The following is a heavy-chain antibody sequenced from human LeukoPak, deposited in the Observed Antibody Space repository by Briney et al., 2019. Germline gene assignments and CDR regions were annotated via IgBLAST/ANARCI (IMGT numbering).Heavy chain of an antibody. Sequence: ASVKVSCKASGYTFTSYYMHWVRQAPGQGLEWMGIINPSGGSTSYAQKFQGRVTMTRDMSTSTAYMELRSLRSDDTAVYYCARLLYNWNDRGGIDYWGQGTLVTVSS. CDR1: GYTFTSYY. V-gene: IGHV1-46*01. J-gene: IGHJ4*02. CDR2: INPSGGST. D-gene: IGHD1-1*01. CDR3: ARLLYNWNDRGGIDY.